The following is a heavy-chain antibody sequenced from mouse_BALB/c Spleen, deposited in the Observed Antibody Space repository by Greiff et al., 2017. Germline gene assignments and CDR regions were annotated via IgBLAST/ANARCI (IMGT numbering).Heavy chain of an antibody. CDR2: ISSGSSTI. D-gene: IGHD2-3*01. J-gene: IGHJ3*01. CDR1: GFTFSSFG. Sequence: EVQLVESGGGLVQPGGSRKLSCAASGFTFSSFGMHWVRQAPEKGLEWVAYISSGSSTIYYADTVKGRFTISRDNPKNTLFLQMTSLRSEDTAMYYCARDGYYVRFAYWGQGTLVTVSA. V-gene: IGHV5-17*02. CDR3: ARDGYYVRFAY.